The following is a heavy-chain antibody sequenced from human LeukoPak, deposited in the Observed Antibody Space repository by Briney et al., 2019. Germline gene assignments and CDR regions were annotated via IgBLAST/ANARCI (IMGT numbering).Heavy chain of an antibody. CDR1: GFTFSSYG. D-gene: IGHD3-10*01. Sequence: GGSLRLSCAASGFTFSSYGMHWVRQAPGKGLEWVAFIRYDGSNKYYADSVKGRFTISRDNSKNTLYLQMNSLRAEDTAVYYCAKEIAPYYGSGSYRYDAFDIWGQGTMVTVSS. V-gene: IGHV3-30*02. CDR2: IRYDGSNK. CDR3: AKEIAPYYGSGSYRYDAFDI. J-gene: IGHJ3*02.